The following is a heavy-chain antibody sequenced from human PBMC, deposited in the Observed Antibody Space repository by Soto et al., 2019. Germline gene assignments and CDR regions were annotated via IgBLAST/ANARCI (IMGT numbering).Heavy chain of an antibody. J-gene: IGHJ4*02. CDR3: ARGRYGDH. V-gene: IGHV1-18*01. Sequence: QVHLVQSGAEVKKTGASVKVSCKGSGYAFTTYGITWVRQAPGQGLEWMGWISAHNGNTNYAQKLQGRVTVTRDTSTSTAYMELRSLRSDDTAVCYCARGRYGDHWGQGALVTVSS. D-gene: IGHD1-1*01. CDR1: GYAFTTYG. CDR2: ISAHNGNT.